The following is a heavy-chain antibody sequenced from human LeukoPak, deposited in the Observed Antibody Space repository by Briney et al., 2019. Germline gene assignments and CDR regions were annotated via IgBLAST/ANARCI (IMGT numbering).Heavy chain of an antibody. CDR3: ARDQGIAAAGTHFDY. Sequence: GGSLRLSCAASGFTFTNYAMHWVRQTPGKGLEWVALISSDGSKNIYADPVKGRFTVSRDNSKNTLYLQMNSLRAEDTAVYYCARDQGIAAAGTHFDYWGQGTLVTVSS. J-gene: IGHJ4*02. CDR2: ISSDGSKN. V-gene: IGHV3-30*03. D-gene: IGHD6-13*01. CDR1: GFTFTNYA.